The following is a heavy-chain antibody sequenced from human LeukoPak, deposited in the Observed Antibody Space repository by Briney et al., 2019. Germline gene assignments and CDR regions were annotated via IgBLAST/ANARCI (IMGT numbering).Heavy chain of an antibody. CDR1: GGTFSSYA. Sequence: ASVKVSRKASGGTFSSYAISWVRQAPGQGLEWMGGIIPIFGTANYAQKFQGRVTITRNTSISTAYMELSSLRSEDTAVYYCARANYDFWSGYYQDAFDIWGQGTMVTVSS. D-gene: IGHD3-3*01. V-gene: IGHV1-69*05. CDR2: IIPIFGTA. CDR3: ARANYDFWSGYYQDAFDI. J-gene: IGHJ3*02.